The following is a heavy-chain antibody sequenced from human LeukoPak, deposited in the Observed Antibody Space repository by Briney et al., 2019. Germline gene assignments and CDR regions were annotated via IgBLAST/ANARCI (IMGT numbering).Heavy chain of an antibody. Sequence: GGSLRVSCAASGFTFSSYSMNWVRQAPGKGLEWVSYISSSSSTIYYADSVKGRFTISRDNAKNSLYLQMNSLRAEDTAVYYCASLPTRSTGRVGPAALYYWGQGNPV. D-gene: IGHD2-2*01. CDR1: GFTFSSYS. V-gene: IGHV3-48*04. CDR2: ISSSSSTI. J-gene: IGHJ4*01. CDR3: ASLPTRSTGRVGPAALYY.